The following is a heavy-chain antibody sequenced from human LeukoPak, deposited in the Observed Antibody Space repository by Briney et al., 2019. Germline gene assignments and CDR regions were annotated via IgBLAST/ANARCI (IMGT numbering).Heavy chain of an antibody. Sequence: ASVKVSCKASGYTFSSYYMHWVRQAPGQGLEWMGIISPSGDYTRYAQKFQGRVTLTRDMSTSTDYLELSSLRSEDTAVYYCARVAAEVVGVPGAIGFGWLRRDYYYMDVWGKGTPVTVSS. V-gene: IGHV1-46*01. CDR3: ARVAAEVVGVPGAIGFGWLRRDYYYMDV. CDR2: ISPSGDYT. CDR1: GYTFSSYY. J-gene: IGHJ6*03. D-gene: IGHD2-2*02.